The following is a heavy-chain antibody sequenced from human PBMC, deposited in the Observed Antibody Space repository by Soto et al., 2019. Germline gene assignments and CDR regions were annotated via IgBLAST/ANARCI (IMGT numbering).Heavy chain of an antibody. D-gene: IGHD5-18*01. CDR1: GFSLSTSGVG. Sequence: QITLKESGPTLVKPTQTLTLTCTFSGFSLSTSGVGVGWIRQPPGKALEWLALIYWDDDKRYSPSLKSRLTITKDTSKNQVVRTMTNMDPVDTATYYCAHFTPEYSSYDAFDIWGQGTMVTVSS. J-gene: IGHJ3*02. V-gene: IGHV2-5*02. CDR2: IYWDDDK. CDR3: AHFTPEYSSYDAFDI.